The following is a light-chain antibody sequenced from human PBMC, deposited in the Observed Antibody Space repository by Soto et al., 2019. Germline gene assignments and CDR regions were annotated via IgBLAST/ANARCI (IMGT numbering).Light chain of an antibody. J-gene: IGKJ2*01. V-gene: IGKV3-15*01. CDR1: QSVRSN. CDR3: QQYNDWPPT. Sequence: EIVMTQSPATLSVSPGERATLSCRASQSVRSNLAWYQQKPGQAPRHLIYGASTRATGIPDRFSDSGSGTEFTLTISSLQSEDFAVYYCQQYNDWPPTFGQGTKLEI. CDR2: GAS.